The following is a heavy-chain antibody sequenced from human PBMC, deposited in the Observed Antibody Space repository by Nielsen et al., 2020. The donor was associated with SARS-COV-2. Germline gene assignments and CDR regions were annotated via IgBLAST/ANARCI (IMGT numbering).Heavy chain of an antibody. CDR3: AKGAEYCSSTSCWAPDY. CDR1: AFTFSSYA. Sequence: GGSLRLSCAASAFTFSSYAMNWVRQAPGKGLEWVSSISPSGGSKYYADSVKGRFTISRDNSKNTFYLQMNSLRDEDTAVYYCAKGAEYCSSTSCWAPDYWGQGPLVTVSS. D-gene: IGHD2-2*01. V-gene: IGHV3-23*01. CDR2: ISPSGGSK. J-gene: IGHJ4*02.